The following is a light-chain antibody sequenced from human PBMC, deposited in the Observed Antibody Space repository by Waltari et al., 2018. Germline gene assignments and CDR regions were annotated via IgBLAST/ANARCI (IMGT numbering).Light chain of an antibody. J-gene: IGLJ2*01. CDR3: SSYTSTNTHVV. CDR2: EVS. V-gene: IGLV2-14*01. CDR1: SSYVGGYTN. Sequence: SALTQHASVSGHPGRSIPIISTGTSSYVGGYTNDSWYQHHTGKAPKLMIYEVSNRPSGVSDLFSGSNSGHTAALTISGLQAEDEADYYCSSYTSTNTHVVFGGGTKVTVL.